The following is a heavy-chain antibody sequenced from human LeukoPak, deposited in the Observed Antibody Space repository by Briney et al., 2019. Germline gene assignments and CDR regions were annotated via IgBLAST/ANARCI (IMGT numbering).Heavy chain of an antibody. CDR3: AKDRSTSSYYYYMDV. Sequence: GGSLRLSCAASGFTLGTYDMHWVRQVTGEGLEWVSAIGIAGDTYYSGSVQGRFTISRDNAKNSLYLQMNSLRAGDTAVYYCAKDRSTSSYYYYMDVWGKGTTVTVSS. V-gene: IGHV3-13*01. CDR2: IGIAGDT. CDR1: GFTLGTYD. D-gene: IGHD2-2*01. J-gene: IGHJ6*03.